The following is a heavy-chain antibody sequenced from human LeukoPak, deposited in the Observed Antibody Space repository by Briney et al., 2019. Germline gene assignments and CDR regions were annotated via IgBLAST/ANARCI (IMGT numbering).Heavy chain of an antibody. CDR1: GFTFSSYA. J-gene: IGHJ4*02. CDR2: ISGSGGST. D-gene: IGHD4-17*01. CDR3: AKDLYRGSTVTTPWAFDY. V-gene: IGHV3-23*01. Sequence: GGSLRLSCAASGFTFSSYAMSWVRQAPGKGLEWVSAISGSGGSTYYADSVKGRFTISRDNSKNTLYLQMNSLRAEVTAVYYCAKDLYRGSTVTTPWAFDYWGQGTLVTVSS.